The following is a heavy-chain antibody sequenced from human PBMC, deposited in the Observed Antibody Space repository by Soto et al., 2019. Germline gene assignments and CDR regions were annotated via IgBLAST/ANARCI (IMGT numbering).Heavy chain of an antibody. D-gene: IGHD2-8*01. CDR2: IYYSGST. J-gene: IGHJ2*01. CDR3: ARARGYCTNGVCYRPWYFDL. Sequence: SETLSLTCTVSGGSISSGGYYWSWIRQHPGKGLEWIGYIYYSGSTYYNPSLKSRVTISVDTYKNQFSLKLSSVTAADTAVYYCARARGYCTNGVCYRPWYFDLWGRGTLVTVSS. CDR1: GGSISSGGYY. V-gene: IGHV4-31*03.